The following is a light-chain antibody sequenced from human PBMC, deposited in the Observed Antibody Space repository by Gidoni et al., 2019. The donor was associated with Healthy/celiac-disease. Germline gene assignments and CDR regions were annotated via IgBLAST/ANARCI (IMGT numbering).Light chain of an antibody. CDR1: QSVSSSY. CDR2: GAS. J-gene: IGKJ2*01. V-gene: IGKV3-20*01. Sequence: TVLTQSPGTLSLSPVERATLSCRASQSVSSSYLAWYQQKPGQAPRLLIYGASSRATGIPDRFSGSGSGTDFTLTISRLEPEDFAVYYCQQYGSSPYTFGQGTKLEIK. CDR3: QQYGSSPYT.